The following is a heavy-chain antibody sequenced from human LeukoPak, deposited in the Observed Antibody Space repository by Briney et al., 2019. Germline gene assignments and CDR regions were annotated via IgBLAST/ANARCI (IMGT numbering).Heavy chain of an antibody. CDR2: IDPSGSA. V-gene: IGHV4-59*01. J-gene: IGHJ6*02. CDR3: ARDHWLFSSKTWYYYGMDV. Sequence: PSETLSLTCTVSGGSMSAYYWSWIRQSPGKGLEWIGYIDPSGSASYNPSLKSRVTIFVDTSKNLFSLILTSVSASDTAIYYCARDHWLFSSKTWYYYGMDVWGQGTTVTVSS. D-gene: IGHD3-9*01. CDR1: GGSMSAYY.